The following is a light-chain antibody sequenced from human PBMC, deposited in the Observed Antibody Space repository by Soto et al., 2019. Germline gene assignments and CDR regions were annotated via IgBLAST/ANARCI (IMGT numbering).Light chain of an antibody. V-gene: IGKV1-5*01. CDR1: HNIERW. CDR2: DAS. CDR3: QQFAISTT. J-gene: IGKJ1*01. Sequence: IHMTQSPSTLSASVGDRFTITCRASHNIERWMAWYQRKPGKAPSLLIFDASTLHSGVPSRLSGSGSGTDFPLTISSMKPDDFATYYCQQFAISTTFGQGTKVDIK.